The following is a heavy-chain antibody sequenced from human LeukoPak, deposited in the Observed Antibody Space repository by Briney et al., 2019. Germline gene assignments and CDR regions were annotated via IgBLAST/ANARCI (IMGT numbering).Heavy chain of an antibody. CDR1: GASISSGSNY. D-gene: IGHD3-3*01. J-gene: IGHJ4*02. V-gene: IGHV4-39*07. CDR2: IYHSGST. CDR3: ASYATIFGAHSDY. Sequence: RASETLSLTCSVSGASISSGSNYWGWIRQPPGKGLEWIGSIYHSGSTYYNPSLKSRVTISVDTSKNQFSLKLSSVTAADTAVYYCASYATIFGAHSDYWGQGTLVTVSS.